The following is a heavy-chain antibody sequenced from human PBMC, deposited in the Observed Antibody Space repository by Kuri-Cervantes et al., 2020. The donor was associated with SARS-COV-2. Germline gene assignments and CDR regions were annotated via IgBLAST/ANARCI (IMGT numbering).Heavy chain of an antibody. D-gene: IGHD3-22*01. CDR2: TYYRSKWYN. Sequence: LRLSCAISGDSVSSNSAAWNWIRQSPSRGLEWLGRTYYRSKWYNDYAVSVKSRIAINPDTSKNQFSLQLNSVTPEDTAVYYCARAGYYYDSSGYYYSLDPWGQGTLVAVSS. J-gene: IGHJ5*02. CDR1: GDSVSSNSAA. V-gene: IGHV6-1*01. CDR3: ARAGYYYDSSGYYYSLDP.